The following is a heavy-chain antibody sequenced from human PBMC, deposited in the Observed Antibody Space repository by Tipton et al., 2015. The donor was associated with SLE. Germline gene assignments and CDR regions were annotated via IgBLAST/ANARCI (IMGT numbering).Heavy chain of an antibody. V-gene: IGHV3-23*01. CDR3: ARARGSSGWFFDY. J-gene: IGHJ4*02. Sequence: SLRLSCAASGFTFSSYAMSWVRQAPGKGLEWVSAISGSGGSTYYADSVKGRFTISRDNSKNTLYLQMNSLRAEDTAVYYCARARGSSGWFFDYWGQGTLVTVSS. CDR2: ISGSGGST. D-gene: IGHD6-19*01. CDR1: GFTFSSYA.